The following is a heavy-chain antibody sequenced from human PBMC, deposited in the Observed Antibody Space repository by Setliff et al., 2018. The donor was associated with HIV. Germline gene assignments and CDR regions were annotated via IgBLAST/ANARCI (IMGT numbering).Heavy chain of an antibody. CDR1: GFTFADYA. J-gene: IGHJ4*01. Sequence: HPGGSLRLSCTVSGFTFADYAMSWVRQAPGKGLEWVGFIRSKAYGGTTDYAASVKGRFTISRDDSKSIAYLQMNSLKTEDTAVYYCSTSAGSYQIKGGVDYWGQGTLVTVSS. CDR2: IRSKAYGGTT. V-gene: IGHV3-49*04. D-gene: IGHD1-26*01. CDR3: STSAGSYQIKGGVDY.